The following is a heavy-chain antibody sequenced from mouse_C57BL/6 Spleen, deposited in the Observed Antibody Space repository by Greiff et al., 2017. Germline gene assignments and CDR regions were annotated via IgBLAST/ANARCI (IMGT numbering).Heavy chain of an antibody. CDR3: ARGSSYDYGSSYGYFDV. D-gene: IGHD1-1*01. CDR2: IYPGDGDT. V-gene: IGHV1-82*01. Sequence: QVQLQQSGPELVKPGASVKISCKASGYAFSSSWMNWVKQRPGKGLEWIGRIYPGDGDTNYNGKFKGKATLTADKSSSTAYMQLSSLTSEDSAVYVCARGSSYDYGSSYGYFDVWGTGTTVTVSS. CDR1: GYAFSSSW. J-gene: IGHJ1*03.